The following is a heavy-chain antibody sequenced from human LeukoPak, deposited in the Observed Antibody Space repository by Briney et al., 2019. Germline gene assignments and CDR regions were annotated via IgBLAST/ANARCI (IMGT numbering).Heavy chain of an antibody. V-gene: IGHV1-3*03. CDR2: INAGNGNT. D-gene: IGHD1-14*01. CDR3: AKAERWVNWERNLYFDY. CDR1: GYTFTSYA. Sequence: ASVKVSCKASGYTFTSYAMHWVRQAPGQRLEWMGWINAGNGNTKYSQEFQGRVTITRDTSASTAYMELSSLRSEDTAVYYCAKAERWVNWERNLYFDYWGQGTLVTVSS. J-gene: IGHJ4*02.